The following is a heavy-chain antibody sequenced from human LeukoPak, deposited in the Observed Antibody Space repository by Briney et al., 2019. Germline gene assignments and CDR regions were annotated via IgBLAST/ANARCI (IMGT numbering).Heavy chain of an antibody. Sequence: PGGSLRLSCAASGFTFSTYAMSWVRQAPGKGLEWVSTVSTSGRSTYYADSVKGRFTISRDNSKNTLYLQMSSLRADDTAIYYCAKEAYYDCSGSLDYWGQGTLVTVSS. CDR3: AKEAYYDCSGSLDY. D-gene: IGHD3-22*01. J-gene: IGHJ4*02. CDR2: VSTSGRST. V-gene: IGHV3-23*01. CDR1: GFTFSTYA.